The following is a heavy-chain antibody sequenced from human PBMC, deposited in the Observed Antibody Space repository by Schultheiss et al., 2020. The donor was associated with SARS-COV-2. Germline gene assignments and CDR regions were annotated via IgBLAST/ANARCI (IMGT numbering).Heavy chain of an antibody. Sequence: GESLKISCAASGFTFSSYSMNWVRQAPGKGLEWVSYITPSGNTIYYAGSVKGRFTISRDNAKNSLYLQMNSLRAEDTAVYYCAREMATILLAFDIWGQGTTVTVSS. J-gene: IGHJ3*02. D-gene: IGHD5-24*01. CDR1: GFTFSSYS. V-gene: IGHV3-48*04. CDR2: ITPSGNTI. CDR3: AREMATILLAFDI.